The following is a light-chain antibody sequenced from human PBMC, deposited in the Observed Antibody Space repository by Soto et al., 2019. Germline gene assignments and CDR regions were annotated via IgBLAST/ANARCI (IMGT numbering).Light chain of an antibody. Sequence: DIQMSQSPSALAASVGDIGTISCRASQSISRYLNWYQQKPGKAPKLLIFSASGLQSGVPSRFSGSGSGTEFTLTIGSLQPEDFATYYCQQAYSFPVTFGQGTRLEI. CDR1: QSISRY. CDR3: QQAYSFPVT. CDR2: SAS. V-gene: IGKV1-39*01. J-gene: IGKJ5*01.